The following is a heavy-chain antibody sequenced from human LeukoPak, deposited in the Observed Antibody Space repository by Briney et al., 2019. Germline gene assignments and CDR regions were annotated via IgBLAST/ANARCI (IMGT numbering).Heavy chain of an antibody. CDR2: IYHSGST. J-gene: IGHJ6*03. CDR1: GYSISSDYY. V-gene: IGHV4-38-2*02. D-gene: IGHD3-10*01. CDR3: ARVALYYYGSGTYYPAYMDV. Sequence: SETLSLTCTVSGYSISSDYYWGWIRQPPGKGLEWIGSIYHSGSTYYNPSLKSRVTISVDTSKDQFSLKLSSVTAADTAVFHCARVALYYYGSGTYYPAYMDVWGKGATVTVSS.